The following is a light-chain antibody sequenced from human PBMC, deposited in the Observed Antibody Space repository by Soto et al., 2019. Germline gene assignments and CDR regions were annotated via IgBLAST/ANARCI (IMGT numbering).Light chain of an antibody. CDR2: EAS. Sequence: DIQMTQSPSTLSASVGDRVTITCRASQSINTWLAWYQQKPGTVPKLLIYEASTLESGVPSRFSGSRSGTEFTLTVSSLQPDDFAPYYCQQYNDSFRYTFGQGTKLEIK. CDR1: QSINTW. V-gene: IGKV1-5*03. J-gene: IGKJ2*01. CDR3: QQYNDSFRYT.